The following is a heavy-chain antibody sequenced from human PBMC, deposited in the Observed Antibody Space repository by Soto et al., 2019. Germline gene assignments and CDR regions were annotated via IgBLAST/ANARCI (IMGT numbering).Heavy chain of an antibody. J-gene: IGHJ6*02. Sequence: SETLSLTCTVSGGSISSGDYYWSWIRQPPGKGLEWIGYIYYSGSTYYNPSLKSRVTISVDTSKNQFSLKLSTVTAADTAVYYCAREEVQLWLPAPYYYGMDVWGQGTTGTVS. D-gene: IGHD5-18*01. CDR2: IYYSGST. V-gene: IGHV4-30-4*01. CDR3: AREEVQLWLPAPYYYGMDV. CDR1: GGSISSGDYY.